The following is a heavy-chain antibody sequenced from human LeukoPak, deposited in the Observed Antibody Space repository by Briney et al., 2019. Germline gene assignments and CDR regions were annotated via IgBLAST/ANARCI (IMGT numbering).Heavy chain of an antibody. CDR2: IWYDASNK. D-gene: IGHD1-7*01. J-gene: IGHJ5*02. CDR1: GFTFSSYG. Sequence: PGGSLRLSCAASGFTFSSYGLHWVRQAPGKGLEWVAVIWYDASNKYYADSVKGRFTISRDNSKNTLYLQMNSLRDDDTAVYYCVRGVGVSRFNYLDPWGQGTLVIVSS. CDR3: VRGVGVSRFNYLDP. V-gene: IGHV3-33*08.